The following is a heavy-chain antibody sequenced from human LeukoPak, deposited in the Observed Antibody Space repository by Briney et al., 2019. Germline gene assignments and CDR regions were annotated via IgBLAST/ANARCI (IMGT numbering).Heavy chain of an antibody. CDR1: GFTFSDYY. V-gene: IGHV3-11*04. J-gene: IGHJ4*02. Sequence: GGSLRLSCAASGFTFSDYYMSWIRQAPGKGLEWVSYISHRGTTIYYADSVKGRFTISRDDAKKSLYLQMNSLRAEDTAVYYCAREHDRDIVVVPALDYWGQGTLVTVSS. CDR3: AREHDRDIVVVPALDY. D-gene: IGHD2-2*01. CDR2: ISHRGTTI.